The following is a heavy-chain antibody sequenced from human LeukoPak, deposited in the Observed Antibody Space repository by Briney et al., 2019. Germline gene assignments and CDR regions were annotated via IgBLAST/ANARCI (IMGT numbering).Heavy chain of an antibody. V-gene: IGHV4-59*08. D-gene: IGHD6-19*01. CDR2: IYYKGST. CDR3: VRRDNTGWNYFDY. J-gene: IGHJ4*02. Sequence: SETLSLTCTVSGGSINSHYCSWIRQPPGKGLEWIGDIYYKGSTNYNPSLKSRVTISVDTSKNHLSLKLTSVLAADTAIYYCVRRDNTGWNYFDYWGQGILVTVSS. CDR1: GGSINSHY.